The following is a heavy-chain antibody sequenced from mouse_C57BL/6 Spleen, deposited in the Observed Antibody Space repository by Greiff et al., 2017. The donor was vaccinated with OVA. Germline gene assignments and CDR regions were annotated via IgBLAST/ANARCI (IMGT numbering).Heavy chain of an antibody. CDR1: GYTFTDYN. CDR3: ARWVPERFAY. Sequence: VQLQQSGPELVKPGASVKIPCKASGYTFTDYNMDWVKQSHGKSLEWIGDINPNNGGTIYNQKFKGKATLTVDKSSSTAYMVLRSLTSEDTAVYYWARWVPERFAYWGQGALVTVSA. V-gene: IGHV1-18*01. CDR2: INPNNGGT. J-gene: IGHJ3*01.